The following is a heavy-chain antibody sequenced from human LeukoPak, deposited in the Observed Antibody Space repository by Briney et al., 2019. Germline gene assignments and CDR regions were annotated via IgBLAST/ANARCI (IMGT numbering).Heavy chain of an antibody. D-gene: IGHD6-13*01. V-gene: IGHV4-4*07. J-gene: IGHJ5*02. CDR3: ARDLRAAAANNWFDP. CDR2: IYTSGST. Sequence: SETLFLTCTVSGGSISSYYWSWIRQPAGKGLEWIGRIYTSGSTNYNPSLKSRVTMSVDTSKNQFSLKLSSVTAADTAVYYCARDLRAAAANNWFDPWGQGTLVTVSS. CDR1: GGSISSYY.